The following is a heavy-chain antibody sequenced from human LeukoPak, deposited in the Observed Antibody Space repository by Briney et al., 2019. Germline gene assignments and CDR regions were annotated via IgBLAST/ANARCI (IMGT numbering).Heavy chain of an antibody. V-gene: IGHV3-73*01. D-gene: IGHD5-18*01. CDR1: GFTFSGSG. Sequence: GGSLRLSCAASGFTFSGSGIYWGRHAAGKGLEWVNRIKSRTNSHETDSAESVKTRFSNYSNNSRNRQFLQMNSLKTEDTAVYYCSRPGYNYGDDYWGQGTQVTVSS. CDR2: IKSRTNSHET. J-gene: IGHJ4*02. CDR3: SRPGYNYGDDY.